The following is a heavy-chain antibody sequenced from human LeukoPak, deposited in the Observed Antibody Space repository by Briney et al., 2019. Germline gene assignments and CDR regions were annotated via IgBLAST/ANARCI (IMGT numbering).Heavy chain of an antibody. J-gene: IGHJ6*03. CDR1: GYTLTGLS. D-gene: IGHD3-10*01. V-gene: IGHV1-24*01. CDR3: VNQLTERFRFGELFYYYYYMDV. Sequence: GASVKVSCKVSGYTLTGLSMHWVRQAPGKGLEWMGGFDPEDGETIYAQKFQGRVTMTEDTSTDTAYMELSSLRSEDTAVYYCVNQLTERFRFGELFYYYYYMDVWGKGTTVTISS. CDR2: FDPEDGET.